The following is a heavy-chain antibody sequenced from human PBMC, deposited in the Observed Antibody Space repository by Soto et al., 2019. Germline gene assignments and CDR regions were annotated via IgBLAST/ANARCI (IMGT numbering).Heavy chain of an antibody. CDR3: ARGRSQIVATIMAGSYYYYMDV. CDR1: GGSFSGYY. CDR2: INHSGST. V-gene: IGHV4-34*01. D-gene: IGHD5-12*01. Sequence: SETLSLTCAVYGGSFSGYYWSWIRQPPGKGLEWIGEINHSGSTNYNPSLKSRVTISVDTSKNQFSLKLSSVTAADTAVYYCARGRSQIVATIMAGSYYYYMDVWGKGTTVTVSS. J-gene: IGHJ6*03.